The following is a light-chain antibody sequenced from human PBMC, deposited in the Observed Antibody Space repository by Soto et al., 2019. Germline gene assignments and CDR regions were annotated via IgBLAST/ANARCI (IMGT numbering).Light chain of an antibody. V-gene: IGLV2-14*01. CDR1: SSDVGGSNY. Sequence: QSALTQPASVSGSPGQSITISCTGTSSDVGGSNYVSWYQQHPGKAPKLMIYEVSNRPSGVSNRFSGSKSGNTASLTISGLQADDEADYYCSSYTTSSTNVVFGGGTKLTVL. CDR3: SSYTTSSTNVV. J-gene: IGLJ2*01. CDR2: EVS.